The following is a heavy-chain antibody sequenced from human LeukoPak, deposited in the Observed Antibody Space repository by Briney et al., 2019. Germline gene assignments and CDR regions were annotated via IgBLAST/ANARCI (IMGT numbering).Heavy chain of an antibody. CDR3: ARDVVLTASPDAFDI. Sequence: SQTLSLTCTVSGGSISSGGYYWSWIRQHPGKGLEWIGYIYYSGSTYYNPSLKSRVTISVDTSKNQFSLRLTSVTAADTAVYYCARDVVLTASPDAFDIWGQGTMVSVSS. CDR1: GGSISSGGYY. J-gene: IGHJ3*02. V-gene: IGHV4-31*03. CDR2: IYYSGST. D-gene: IGHD2-21*02.